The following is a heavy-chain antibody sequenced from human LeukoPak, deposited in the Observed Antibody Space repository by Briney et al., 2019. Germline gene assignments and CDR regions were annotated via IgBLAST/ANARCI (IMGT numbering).Heavy chain of an antibody. CDR1: GFVLSHYA. Sequence: GGSLRLSCAASGFVLSHYAISWVRQAPGKGLEWVSGISASAGVTDFLESVKGRFTLSRDISKNTLYLQMNNLRAEDTAVYYCARTLSSGNSNGPYYYYVMEVWGQGTTVTVSS. J-gene: IGHJ6*02. V-gene: IGHV3-23*01. CDR2: ISASAGVT. CDR3: ARTLSSGNSNGPYYYYVMEV. D-gene: IGHD4-23*01.